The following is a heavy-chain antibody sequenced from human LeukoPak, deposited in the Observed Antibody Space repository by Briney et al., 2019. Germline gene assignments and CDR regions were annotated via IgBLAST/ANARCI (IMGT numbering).Heavy chain of an antibody. CDR3: ASLPGISWYSDY. V-gene: IGHV5-51*01. D-gene: IGHD6-13*01. CDR2: IYPGDSET. Sequence: GESLKISCKVSGYSFTTYWIGCVCEMPGNSLEWMWIIYPGDSETRCSPSFQGQVTISADKSISTAYLQWSSLKASDTAMYYCASLPGISWYSDYWGQGTLVTVSS. J-gene: IGHJ4*02. CDR1: GYSFTTYW.